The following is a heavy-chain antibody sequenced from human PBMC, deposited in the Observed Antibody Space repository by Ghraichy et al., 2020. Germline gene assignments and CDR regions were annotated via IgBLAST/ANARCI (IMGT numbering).Heavy chain of an antibody. V-gene: IGHV3-23*01. CDR1: GFTFSSYT. CDR3: AKAGCSSTGCYPYYIDY. Sequence: GGSLRLSCAASGFTFSSYTMIWVRQAPGKGLEWVSAISGSGHSTYYEDSVKGRFTISRDNSKNTLYLQVNSLRAEDTAVYYCAKAGCSSTGCYPYYIDYWGQGTLVTISS. CDR2: ISGSGHST. J-gene: IGHJ4*02. D-gene: IGHD2-2*01.